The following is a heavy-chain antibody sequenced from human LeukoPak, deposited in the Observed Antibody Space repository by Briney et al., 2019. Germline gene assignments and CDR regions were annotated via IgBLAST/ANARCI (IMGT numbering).Heavy chain of an antibody. J-gene: IGHJ4*02. D-gene: IGHD2-15*01. CDR1: GYSISSGNW. Sequence: SETLSLTCAVSGYSISSGNWWGWIRQPPGKGREWIGYIYYSGSTYYNPSLKSRVTMSVDTSKNQFSLKLSSVTAVDTALYYCARFRGYCSGGNCWSDYWGQGTLVTVSS. CDR2: IYYSGST. CDR3: ARFRGYCSGGNCWSDY. V-gene: IGHV4-28*01.